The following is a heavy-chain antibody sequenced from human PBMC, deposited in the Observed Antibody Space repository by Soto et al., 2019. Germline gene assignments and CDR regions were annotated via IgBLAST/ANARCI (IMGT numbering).Heavy chain of an antibody. V-gene: IGHV3-15*07. Sequence: GGSLRLSCAASGFTFTNAWMSWVRQAPGKGLEWVGRIKSKAAGETTDYAAPVKGTFIISRDDSKNTLYLQMNSLKTEDTAVYYCTTSWEVGAARVAYWGQGTQVTVSS. CDR2: IKSKAAGETT. D-gene: IGHD2-15*01. CDR3: TTSWEVGAARVAY. J-gene: IGHJ4*02. CDR1: GFTFTNAW.